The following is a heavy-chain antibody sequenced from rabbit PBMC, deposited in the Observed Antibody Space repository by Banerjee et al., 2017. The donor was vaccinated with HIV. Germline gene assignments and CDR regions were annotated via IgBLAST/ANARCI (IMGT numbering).Heavy chain of an antibody. D-gene: IGHD6-1*01. CDR1: GFSFSSSYW. Sequence: QEQLEESGGDLVKPEGSLTLTCTASGFSFSSSYWICWVRQAPGKGLEWIACIYTGSGTTYYASWAKGRFTISKTSSTTVTLQMTSLTAADTTTYFCARNVGDITYGWNFGLWGPGTLVT. J-gene: IGHJ4*01. CDR2: IYTGSGTT. V-gene: IGHV1S45*01. CDR3: ARNVGDITYGWNFGL.